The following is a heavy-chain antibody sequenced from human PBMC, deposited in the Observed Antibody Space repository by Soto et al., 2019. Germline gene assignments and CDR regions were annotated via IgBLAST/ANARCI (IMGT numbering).Heavy chain of an antibody. V-gene: IGHV1-46*01. Sequence: GASVKVSCKASGYTFTNYYIHWVRQAPGQGLEWMGFINPSGGNTTYAQKFQGRVTMTTDTSTSTVYMELSSLKSEDTAMYYCSTCLWYNWNLPDSWGRGTLVTVSS. CDR2: INPSGGNT. D-gene: IGHD1-7*01. J-gene: IGHJ4*02. CDR1: GYTFTNYY. CDR3: STCLWYNWNLPDS.